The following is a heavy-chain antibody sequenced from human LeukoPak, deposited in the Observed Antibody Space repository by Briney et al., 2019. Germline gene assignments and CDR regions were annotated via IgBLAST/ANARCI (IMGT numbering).Heavy chain of an antibody. V-gene: IGHV1-69*04. D-gene: IGHD3-3*01. CDR3: ARDTSITIFGVVIPFDP. Sequence: GASVKVSCKASGGTFSSYTISWVRQAPGQGLEWMGRIIPILGIANYAQKFQGRVTITADKSTSTAYMELSSLRSEDTAVYYCARDTSITIFGVVIPFDPXGQGXXXTV. CDR2: IIPILGIA. CDR1: GGTFSSYT. J-gene: IGHJ5*02.